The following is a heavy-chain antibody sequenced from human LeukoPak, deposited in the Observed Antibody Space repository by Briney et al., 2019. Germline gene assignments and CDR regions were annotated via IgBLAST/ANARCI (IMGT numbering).Heavy chain of an antibody. CDR1: GYTFTSYD. CDR2: MTPNSGNT. CDR3: ARGREKLERLGY. D-gene: IGHD1-1*01. V-gene: IGHV1-8*01. Sequence: ASVKVSCKASGYTFTSYDINWVRQATGQGLEWMGWMTPNSGNTGYAQKFQGRVTITTDESTSTAYMELGSLRSEDTAVYYCARGREKLERLGYWGQGTLVTVSS. J-gene: IGHJ4*02.